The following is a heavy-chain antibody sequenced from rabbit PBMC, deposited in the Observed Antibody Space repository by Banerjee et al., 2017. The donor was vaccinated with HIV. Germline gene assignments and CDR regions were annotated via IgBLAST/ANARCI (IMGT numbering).Heavy chain of an antibody. CDR2: IDNGDGST. Sequence: QSLEESGGDLVKPGASLTLTCTASGIDFSTYYYMCWVRQAPGKGLEWIACIDNGDGSTYYASWAKGRFTISKTSSTTVTLQMTSLTAADTATYFCARSLIDNSWFARLDLWGPGTLVTVS. V-gene: IGHV1S40*01. CDR3: ARSLIDNSWFARLDL. D-gene: IGHD3-1*01. J-gene: IGHJ6*01. CDR1: GIDFSTYYY.